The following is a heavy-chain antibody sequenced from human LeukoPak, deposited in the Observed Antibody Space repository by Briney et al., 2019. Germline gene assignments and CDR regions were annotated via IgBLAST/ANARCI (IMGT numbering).Heavy chain of an antibody. J-gene: IGHJ4*02. V-gene: IGHV3-23*01. CDR2: ISGSGGAT. D-gene: IGHD5-18*01. CDR3: AKDTGDSYGTFDH. CDR1: GFTFSSYA. Sequence: PGGSLRLSCAASGFTFSSYAMSWVSQAPGKGLDWVSAISGSGGATYHADSVKGHLTISRENSKNKVYLQMNSQRAEDTAVYYCAKDTGDSYGTFDHWGQGTLVTVSS.